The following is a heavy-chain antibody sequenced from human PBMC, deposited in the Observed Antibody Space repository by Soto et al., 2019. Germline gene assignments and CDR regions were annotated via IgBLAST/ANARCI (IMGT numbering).Heavy chain of an antibody. V-gene: IGHV3-23*01. Sequence: EVQLLESGGGLVQPGGSLRLSCAASGFTFSSYAMSWVRQAPGKGLEWVSAISGSGGSTYYADSVKGRFTISRDNSXXTLYLKMNSLRAEDTAVYYCAKENGYSSSWFEFDYWGQGTLVTVSS. D-gene: IGHD6-13*01. CDR1: GFTFSSYA. CDR2: ISGSGGST. CDR3: AKENGYSSSWFEFDY. J-gene: IGHJ4*02.